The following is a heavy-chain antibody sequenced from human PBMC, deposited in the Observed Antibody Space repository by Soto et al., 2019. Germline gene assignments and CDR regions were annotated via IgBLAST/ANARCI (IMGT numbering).Heavy chain of an antibody. CDR3: ARTYSSSWYGTPNWFDS. V-gene: IGHV2-5*02. CDR1: GFSLITSGVG. CDR2: IYWDDDK. D-gene: IGHD6-13*01. Sequence: SGLTLGNPTRTLTLTCTFSGFSLITSGVGVGCMGQPPGKALEWLALIYWDDDKRYSPSLKSRLTITKDTSKNQVVLTMTNMDPADTATYYCARTYSSSWYGTPNWFDSWGQGTLVTVSS. J-gene: IGHJ5*01.